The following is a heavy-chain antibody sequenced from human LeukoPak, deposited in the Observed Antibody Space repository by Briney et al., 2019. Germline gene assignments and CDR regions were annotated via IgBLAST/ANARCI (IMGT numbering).Heavy chain of an antibody. J-gene: IGHJ5*02. CDR2: IYTSGST. V-gene: IGHV4-4*07. CDR1: GYSISSGYY. Sequence: PSETLSLTCAVSGYSISSGYYWGWIRQPAGKGLEWIGRIYTSGSTNYNPSLKSRVTMSVDTSKNQFSLKLSSVTAADTAVYYCARDRYYYDSSGYGLWFDPWGQGTLVTVSS. CDR3: ARDRYYYDSSGYGLWFDP. D-gene: IGHD3-22*01.